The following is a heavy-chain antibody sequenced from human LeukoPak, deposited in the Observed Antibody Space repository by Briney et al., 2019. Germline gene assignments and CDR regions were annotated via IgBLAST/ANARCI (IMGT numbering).Heavy chain of an antibody. J-gene: IGHJ3*02. V-gene: IGHV3-23*01. CDR3: ARDIGYYYDSSGYYYTTHGYHDAFDI. CDR2: VSGSGGST. D-gene: IGHD3-22*01. CDR1: GFTFSSYA. Sequence: GGSLRLSCAASGFTFSSYAMSWVRQAPGKGLEWVSAVSGSGGSTYYADSVKGRFTISRDNSKSTLYLQMNSLRAEDTAVYYCARDIGYYYDSSGYYYTTHGYHDAFDIWGQGTMVTVSS.